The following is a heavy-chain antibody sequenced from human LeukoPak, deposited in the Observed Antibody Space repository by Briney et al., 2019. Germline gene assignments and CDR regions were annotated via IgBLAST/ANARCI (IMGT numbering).Heavy chain of an antibody. CDR2: IYYSGST. J-gene: IGHJ4*02. CDR1: GGSISNYY. V-gene: IGHV4-59*01. CDR3: ARVNSSSWYMLPGPINY. D-gene: IGHD6-13*01. Sequence: SETLSLTCTVSGGSISNYYWSWIRQPPGKGLEWIGYIYYSGSTNYNPSLKSRVTISVDTSKNQFSLKLSSVTAADTAVYYCARVNSSSWYMLPGPINYWGQGTLVTVSS.